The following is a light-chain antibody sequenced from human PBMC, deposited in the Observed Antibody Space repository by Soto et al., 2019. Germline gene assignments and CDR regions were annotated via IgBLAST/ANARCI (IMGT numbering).Light chain of an antibody. CDR3: SSYAGSNNLGV. J-gene: IGLJ1*01. CDR1: SSDVGAYNY. CDR2: EVS. Sequence: QSALTQPPSASGSPGQSVTISCTGTSSDVGAYNYVSWYQQRPGKVPKLIIYEVSKRPSGVPDRFSGSKSGNTASLTVSGLQAEDEADYYCSSYAGSNNLGVFGTGTKVT. V-gene: IGLV2-8*01.